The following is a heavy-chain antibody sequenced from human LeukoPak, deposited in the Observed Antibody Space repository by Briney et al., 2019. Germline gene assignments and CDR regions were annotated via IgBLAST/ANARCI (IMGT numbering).Heavy chain of an antibody. V-gene: IGHV1-69*05. D-gene: IGHD3-22*01. CDR1: GGTFSSYA. J-gene: IGHJ6*03. CDR3: ARALPSTTMIEGYYYYYYYMDV. Sequence: GASVKVSCKASGGTFSSYAISWVRQAPGQGLEWMAGIIPIFGTANYAQKFQGRVTITTDESTSTAYMELSSLRSEDTAVYYCARALPSTTMIEGYYYYYYYMDVWGKGSTVTVSS. CDR2: IIPIFGTA.